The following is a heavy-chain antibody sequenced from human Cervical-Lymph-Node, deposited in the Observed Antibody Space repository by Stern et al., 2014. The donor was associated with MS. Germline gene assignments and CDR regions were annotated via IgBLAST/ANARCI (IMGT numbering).Heavy chain of an antibody. V-gene: IGHV3-30*01. CDR1: GFIFSNYA. CDR2: GSSDGANT. J-gene: IGHJ3*02. CDR3: ASQI. Sequence: VQLEESGGGVVQPGRSLRLSCAASGFIFSNYAMHWVRQPPGEGLEWMAVGSSDGANTYFADSVKGRFTISRDNSKNTLYLQMNSLKIEDTAIYYCASQIWGQGTMVTVSS.